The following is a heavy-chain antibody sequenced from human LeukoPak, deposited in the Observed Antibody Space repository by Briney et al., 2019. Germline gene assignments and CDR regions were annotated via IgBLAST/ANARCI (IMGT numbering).Heavy chain of an antibody. CDR2: RWYNGSNK. V-gene: IGHV3-33*01. CDR1: GFTFSSYG. CDR3: ARGPLHCSSMSWGGDYFDY. D-gene: IGHD2-2*01. J-gene: IGHJ4*02. Sequence: GGSLTLSCAASGFTFSSYGMHWVRQAPGKGREWVAVRWYNGSNKYYADSVKGRFTISRDNSKSTLYLQMNSLRAEDTAVYYCARGPLHCSSMSWGGDYFDYWGEGTLVTVSS.